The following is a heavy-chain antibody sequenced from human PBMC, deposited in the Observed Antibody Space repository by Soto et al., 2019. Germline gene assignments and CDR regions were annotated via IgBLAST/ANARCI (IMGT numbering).Heavy chain of an antibody. J-gene: IGHJ6*02. CDR3: ARDGEWLQRYYYYYNGMDV. V-gene: IGHV1-2*02. CDR1: GYTFSGYY. D-gene: IGHD5-12*01. Sequence: ASVKVSCKASGYTFSGYYMYWVRQAPGQGLEWMGWINPSTGGTNYGQKFQGGVTMTRDTSISTAYMELSRLRSDDTAVYYCARDGEWLQRYYYYYNGMDVWGQGTTVTVSS. CDR2: INPSTGGT.